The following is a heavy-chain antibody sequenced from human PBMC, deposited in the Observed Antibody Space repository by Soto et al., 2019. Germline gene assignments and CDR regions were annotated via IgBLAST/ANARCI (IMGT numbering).Heavy chain of an antibody. Sequence: QVQLVQSGAEVKKPGASVKVSCKASGYTFTSYDINWVRQATGQGLEWMGWMNPNSGNTGFAQRFQGRVTMTRNTSITTAYMELSSLRSEDTAVYFCAREGVVGAGPNVFGIWGQGTKVTVSS. V-gene: IGHV1-8*01. CDR2: MNPNSGNT. CDR1: GYTFTSYD. D-gene: IGHD1-26*01. CDR3: AREGVVGAGPNVFGI. J-gene: IGHJ3*02.